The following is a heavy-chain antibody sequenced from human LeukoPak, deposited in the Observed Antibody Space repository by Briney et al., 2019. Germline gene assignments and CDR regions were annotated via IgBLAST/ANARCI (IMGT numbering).Heavy chain of an antibody. CDR2: IYHSGST. CDR3: ARGGSPVGATNDY. CDR1: GGSISSGAY. Sequence: SETLSLTCAVSGGSISSGAYWGWVRQPPGKGLEWIGTIYHSGSTYYNPSLNSRVTISIDTSKNQFSLKLSSVTAADTAVYYCARGGSPVGATNDYWGQGTLVTVSS. V-gene: IGHV4-38-2*01. J-gene: IGHJ4*02. D-gene: IGHD1-26*01.